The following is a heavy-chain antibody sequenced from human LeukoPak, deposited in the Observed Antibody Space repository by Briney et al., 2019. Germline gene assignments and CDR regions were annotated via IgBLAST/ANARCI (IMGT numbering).Heavy chain of an antibody. V-gene: IGHV7-4-1*02. CDR2: INTNTGNP. J-gene: IGHJ6*03. Sequence: ASVKVSCKASGYTFTSYAMNWVRQAPGQGLEWMGWINTNTGNPTYAQGFTGRFVFSLDTSVSTAYLQISSLKAEDAAVYYCARGNWNYVLYYYYYMDVWGKGTTVTVSS. CDR3: ARGNWNYVLYYYYYMDV. CDR1: GYTFTSYA. D-gene: IGHD1-7*01.